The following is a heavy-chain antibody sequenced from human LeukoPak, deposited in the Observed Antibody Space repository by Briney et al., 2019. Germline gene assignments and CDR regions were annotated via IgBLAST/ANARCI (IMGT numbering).Heavy chain of an antibody. CDR3: ARDLAITFGGVIVPGSAFDI. D-gene: IGHD3-16*02. J-gene: IGHJ3*02. CDR2: IIPIFGTA. V-gene: IGHV1-69*06. Sequence: ASVKVSCKASGYTFTGYYMHWVRQAPGQGLEWMGGIIPIFGTANYAQKFQGRVTITADKSTSTAYMELSSLRSEDTAVYYCARDLAITFGGVIVPGSAFDIWGQGTMVTVSS. CDR1: GYTFTGYY.